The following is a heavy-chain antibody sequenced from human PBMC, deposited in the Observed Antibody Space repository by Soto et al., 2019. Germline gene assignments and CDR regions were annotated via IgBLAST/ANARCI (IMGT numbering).Heavy chain of an antibody. CDR1: CGSISSGGYY. Sequence: SETLSLTCTVSCGSISSGGYYWSWIRQHPGKGLEWIGYIYYSGSTYYNPSLKSRVTISVDTSKNQFSLKLSSVTAADTAVYYCARHPYDSSGPGYYYGMDVWGQGTTVTVSS. V-gene: IGHV4-31*03. CDR2: IYYSGST. D-gene: IGHD3-22*01. J-gene: IGHJ6*02. CDR3: ARHPYDSSGPGYYYGMDV.